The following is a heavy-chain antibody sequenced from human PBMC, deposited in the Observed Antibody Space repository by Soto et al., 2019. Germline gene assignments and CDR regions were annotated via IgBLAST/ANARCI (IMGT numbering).Heavy chain of an antibody. J-gene: IGHJ4*02. CDR3: ASQAPLDYDFWSGRPFDY. D-gene: IGHD3-3*01. CDR2: IYHSGST. V-gene: IGHV4-38-2*01. CDR1: GGSISSGYY. Sequence: SETLSLTCAVSGGSISSGYYWAWIRQPPGKGLEWIGSIYHSGSTYYNPSLKSRVTISVDTSKNQFSPKLSSVTAADTAVYYCASQAPLDYDFWSGRPFDYWGQGTLVTVSS.